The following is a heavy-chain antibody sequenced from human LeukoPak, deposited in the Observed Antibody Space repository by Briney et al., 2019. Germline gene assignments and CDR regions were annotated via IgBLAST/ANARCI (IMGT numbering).Heavy chain of an antibody. CDR2: ISGSGGST. D-gene: IGHD3-22*01. CDR3: AKDRGFYYDGSGYDY. Sequence: GGSLRLSCTTSGFTFGDHAMSWVRQAPGKGLEWVSAISGSGGSTYYADSVKGRFTISRDNSKNTLYLQMNSLRAEDTAVYYCAKDRGFYYDGSGYDYWGQGTLVTVSS. V-gene: IGHV3-23*01. CDR1: GFTFGDHA. J-gene: IGHJ4*02.